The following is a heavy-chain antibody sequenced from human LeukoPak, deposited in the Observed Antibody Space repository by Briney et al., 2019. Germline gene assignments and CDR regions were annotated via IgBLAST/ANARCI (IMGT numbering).Heavy chain of an antibody. Sequence: SETLSLTCTVSAGSISSYSWSWIRQPPGKGLEWIGCIYTSGSTNYNPSLKSRVTISVDTSKNQFSLKLSSVTAADTAVYYCARLSGSFSHRTFDIWGQGTMVTVSS. CDR2: IYTSGST. CDR3: ARLSGSFSHRTFDI. J-gene: IGHJ3*02. D-gene: IGHD1-26*01. V-gene: IGHV4-4*09. CDR1: AGSISSYS.